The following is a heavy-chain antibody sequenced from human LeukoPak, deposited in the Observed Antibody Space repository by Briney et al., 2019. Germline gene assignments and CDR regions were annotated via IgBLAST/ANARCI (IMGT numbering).Heavy chain of an antibody. V-gene: IGHV4-34*01. CDR2: VNHSGST. CDR1: GGSFSGYY. CDR3: ARHAFRAAAGRQRFDY. J-gene: IGHJ4*02. Sequence: PSETLSLTCAVYGGSFSGYYWSWIRQPPGKGLEWIGEVNHSGSTSYNPSLKSRVTISVDTSKNQFSLKLSSVTAADTAVYYCARHAFRAAAGRQRFDYWGQGTLVTVSS. D-gene: IGHD6-13*01.